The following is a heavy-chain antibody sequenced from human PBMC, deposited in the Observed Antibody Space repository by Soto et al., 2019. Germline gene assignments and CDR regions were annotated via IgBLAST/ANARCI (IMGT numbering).Heavy chain of an antibody. D-gene: IGHD4-17*01. J-gene: IGHJ3*02. CDR1: GFTFSSYG. CDR2: IWYDGSNK. CDR3: ARDRGRVTTVISAFDI. V-gene: IGHV3-33*01. Sequence: GGSLRLSCAASGFTFSSYGMHWVRQAPGKGLEWVAVIWYDGSNKYYADSVKGRFTISRDNSKNTLYLQMNSLRAEDTAVYYCARDRGRVTTVISAFDIWGQGTMVTVSS.